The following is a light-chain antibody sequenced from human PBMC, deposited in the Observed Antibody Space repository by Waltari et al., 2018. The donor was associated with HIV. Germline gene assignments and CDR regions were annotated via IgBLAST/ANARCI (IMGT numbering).Light chain of an antibody. CDR3: QVWDSSSDPLYV. Sequence: TCGGNNIGSKSVHWYQQKPGQAPVLVVYDDSDRPSGIPERFSGSNSGNTATLTISRVEAGDEADYYCQVWDSSSDPLYVFGTGTKVTVL. J-gene: IGLJ1*01. V-gene: IGLV3-21*02. CDR1: NIGSKS. CDR2: DDS.